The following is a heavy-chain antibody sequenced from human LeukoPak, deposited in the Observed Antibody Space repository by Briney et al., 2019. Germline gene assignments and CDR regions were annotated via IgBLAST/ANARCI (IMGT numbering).Heavy chain of an antibody. V-gene: IGHV3-33*06. Sequence: PGRSLRLSCAASGFTFSSYGMHWVRQAPGKRLEWVAVIWYDGSNKYYADSVKGRFTISRDNSKNTLYLQMNSLRAEDTAVYYCAKDPVLRFLEWFEGDYYMDVWGKGTTVTVSS. CDR3: AKDPVLRFLEWFEGDYYMDV. J-gene: IGHJ6*03. CDR1: GFTFSSYG. D-gene: IGHD3-3*01. CDR2: IWYDGSNK.